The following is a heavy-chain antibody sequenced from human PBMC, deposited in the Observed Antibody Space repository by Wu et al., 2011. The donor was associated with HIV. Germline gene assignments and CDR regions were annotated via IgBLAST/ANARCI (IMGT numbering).Heavy chain of an antibody. CDR2: IIPFLDTT. V-gene: IGHV1-69*11. CDR3: AIWSGSQGPYYYYYMDV. D-gene: IGHD3-3*01. Sequence: QVQLVQSGAEVRKPGASVKVSCKASGYTFTGFYVHWVRQAPGQGLEWMGRIIPFLDTTNYAPKFQGRVTITADESTSTAYMELSSLGSEDTAVYYCAIWSGSQGPYYYYYMDVWGKGTTVTVSS. CDR1: GYTFTGFY. J-gene: IGHJ6*03.